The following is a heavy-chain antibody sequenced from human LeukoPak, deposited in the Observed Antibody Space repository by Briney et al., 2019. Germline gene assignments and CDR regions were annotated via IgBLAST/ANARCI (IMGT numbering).Heavy chain of an antibody. D-gene: IGHD3-3*01. CDR3: ARNPLRFLEWFLDY. CDR1: GFTFSDYY. CDR2: ISSSSSTI. Sequence: GGSLRLSCAASGFTFSDYYMSWIRQAPGKGLEWVSYISSSSSTIYYADSVKGRFTISRDNAKNSLYLQMNSLRAEDTAVYYCARNPLRFLEWFLDYWGQGTLVTVSS. J-gene: IGHJ4*02. V-gene: IGHV3-11*01.